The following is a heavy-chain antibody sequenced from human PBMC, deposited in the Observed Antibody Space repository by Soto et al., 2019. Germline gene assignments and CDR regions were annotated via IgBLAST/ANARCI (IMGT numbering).Heavy chain of an antibody. CDR3: AKDGIINGSGHYYFLDY. V-gene: IGHV3-30*18. Sequence: QVQLVESGGGVVQPGRSLRVSCAASGFSFSSYGMHWVRQAPGKGLEWVAVISHDGSNKYYVDSVKGRFTISRDNAKNTLYLQMNSLRAEDTAVYYCAKDGIINGSGHYYFLDYWGLGTLVTVSS. J-gene: IGHJ4*02. D-gene: IGHD3-22*01. CDR1: GFSFSSYG. CDR2: ISHDGSNK.